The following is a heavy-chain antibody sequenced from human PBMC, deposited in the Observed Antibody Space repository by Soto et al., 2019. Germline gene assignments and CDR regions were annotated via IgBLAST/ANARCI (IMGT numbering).Heavy chain of an antibody. CDR2: ISGDGRST. CDR3: VKLAEYGVDEG. V-gene: IGHV3-64D*06. J-gene: IGHJ4*02. Sequence: GGSLRLSCSASGFTFSMYSMHWIRQAPGKGLEYVSAISGDGRSTYYADSVKGRYTSSRDNSNNAVFLQMSSLRPDGTAVYYCVKLAEYGVDEGWGLGTRVTVSS. D-gene: IGHD4-17*01. CDR1: GFTFSMYS.